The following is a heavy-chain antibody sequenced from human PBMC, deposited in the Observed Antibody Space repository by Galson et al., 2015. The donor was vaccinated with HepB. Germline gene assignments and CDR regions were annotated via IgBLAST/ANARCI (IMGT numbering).Heavy chain of an antibody. CDR2: ISGSGGST. CDR3: AKDQPYYDILTGYRSDAFDI. V-gene: IGHV3-23*01. CDR1: GFTFSNAW. Sequence: SLRLSCAASGFTFSNAWMNWVRQAPGKGLEWVSAISGSGGSTYYADSVKGRFTISRDNSKNTLYLQMNSLRAEDTAVYYCAKDQPYYDILTGYRSDAFDIWGQGTMVTVSS. J-gene: IGHJ3*02. D-gene: IGHD3-9*01.